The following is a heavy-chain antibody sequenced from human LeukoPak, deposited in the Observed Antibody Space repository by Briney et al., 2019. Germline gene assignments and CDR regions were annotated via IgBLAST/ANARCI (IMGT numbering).Heavy chain of an antibody. CDR3: AREWYYDPRPREDNWFDP. Sequence: SVKVSCKASGGTFSSYAISWVRQAPGQGLEWMGGIIPIFGTANYAQKFQGRVTITADESTSTAYMELSSLRSEDTAVYYCAREWYYDPRPREDNWFDPWGQGTLVTVSS. J-gene: IGHJ5*02. CDR1: GGTFSSYA. CDR2: IIPIFGTA. V-gene: IGHV1-69*13. D-gene: IGHD3-22*01.